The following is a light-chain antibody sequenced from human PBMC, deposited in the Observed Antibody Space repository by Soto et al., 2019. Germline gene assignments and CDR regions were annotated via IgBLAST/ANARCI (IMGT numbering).Light chain of an antibody. J-gene: IGKJ1*01. CDR2: DAS. CDR1: QSISSW. CDR3: QQYNSYSGT. Sequence: IHMTLSPSTLSASVGYRVTITCRASQSISSWLAWYQQKQGKAPKLLIYDASSLESGVPSRFSGSGYGTEFNLTISSLQPDDFATYYCQQYNSYSGTFGQGTKVDIK. V-gene: IGKV1-5*01.